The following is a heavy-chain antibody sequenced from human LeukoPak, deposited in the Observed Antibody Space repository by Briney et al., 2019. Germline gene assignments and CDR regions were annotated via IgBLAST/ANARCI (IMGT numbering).Heavy chain of an antibody. CDR1: GFTFSTYW. Sequence: GGSLRFSCAASGFTFSTYWMSWVRQAPGKGLEWVANIKQDGSEKYYVDSVKGRFTISRDNAKNSLYLQMNSLRAEDTAMYYCARDSAGNDYWGQGTLVTVSS. CDR3: ARDSAGNDY. V-gene: IGHV3-7*01. J-gene: IGHJ4*02. D-gene: IGHD6-13*01. CDR2: IKQDGSEK.